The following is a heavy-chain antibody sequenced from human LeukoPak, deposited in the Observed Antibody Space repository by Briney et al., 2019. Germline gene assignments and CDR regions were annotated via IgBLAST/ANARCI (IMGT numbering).Heavy chain of an antibody. V-gene: IGHV3-30*02. CDR3: ARDRSISGVVTIDF. D-gene: IGHD3-3*01. CDR1: GFTFSSYG. J-gene: IGHJ4*02. CDR2: IRYDGSNK. Sequence: GESLKISCAASGFTFSSYGMHWVRQAPGKGLEWVAFIRYDGSNKYYADSVKGRFSISRDNSKNTLYLHLNSLRAEDTAVYYCARDRSISGVVTIDFWGQGTLVTVSS.